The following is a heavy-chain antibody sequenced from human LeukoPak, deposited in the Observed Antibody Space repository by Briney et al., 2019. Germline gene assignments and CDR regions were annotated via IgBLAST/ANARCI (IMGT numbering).Heavy chain of an antibody. Sequence: GGSLRLSCAASGFTFSSYAMSWVRQAPGKGLEWVSSISESGGTTYYADSVKGRFTISRDNFKNTLYLQMNSLRAEDTAVYYCAKGFPLAGTLTPTDYWGQGTLVTVSS. CDR3: AKGFPLAGTLTPTDY. CDR2: ISESGGTT. J-gene: IGHJ4*02. D-gene: IGHD6-19*01. V-gene: IGHV3-23*01. CDR1: GFTFSSYA.